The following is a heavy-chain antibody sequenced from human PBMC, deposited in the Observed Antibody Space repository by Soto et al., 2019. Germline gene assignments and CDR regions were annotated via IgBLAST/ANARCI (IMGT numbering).Heavy chain of an antibody. CDR1: GFTFSSYA. CDR3: AKEGSGVGVVADTHDAFDI. Sequence: GGSLRLSCAASGFTFSSYAMSWVRQAPGKGLEWVSSISGSGGSTYYADSVKGRFTISRDNSKNTLYLQMNSLRAEDTAVYYCAKEGSGVGVVADTHDAFDIWGQGTMVTVSS. D-gene: IGHD2-15*01. V-gene: IGHV3-23*01. J-gene: IGHJ3*02. CDR2: ISGSGGST.